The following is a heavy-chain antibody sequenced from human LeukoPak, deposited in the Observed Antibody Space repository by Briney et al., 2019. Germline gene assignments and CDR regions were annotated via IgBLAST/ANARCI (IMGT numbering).Heavy chain of an antibody. D-gene: IGHD4-17*01. CDR1: GGSISSGVYY. CDR2: IYYSGST. CDR3: ARERHGAPDY. V-gene: IGHV4-31*03. Sequence: PSETLSLTCTVSGGSISSGVYYWSWIRQPPGKGLEWIGYIYYSGSTYYNPSLKSRVTISVDTSKNQFSLKLSSVTAADTAVYYCARERHGAPDYWGQGTLATVSS. J-gene: IGHJ4*02.